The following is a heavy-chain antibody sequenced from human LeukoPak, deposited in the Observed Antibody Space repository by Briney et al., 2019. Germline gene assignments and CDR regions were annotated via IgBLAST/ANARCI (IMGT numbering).Heavy chain of an antibody. CDR1: GYSISSGYY. CDR3: ARGWRHDY. Sequence: PSETLSLTCTVSGYSISSGYYWGWIRQPPGKGLEWIGSIYHSGSTNYNPSLKSRVTISVDTSKNQFSLKLSSVTAADTAVYYCARGWRHDYWGQGTLVTVSS. V-gene: IGHV4-38-2*02. J-gene: IGHJ4*02. CDR2: IYHSGST. D-gene: IGHD2-15*01.